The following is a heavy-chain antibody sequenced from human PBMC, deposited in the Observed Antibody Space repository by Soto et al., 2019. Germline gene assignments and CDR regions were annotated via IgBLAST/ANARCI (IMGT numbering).Heavy chain of an antibody. D-gene: IGHD3-22*01. V-gene: IGHV1-18*01. CDR3: ARGPTDYYDNSANYFLDY. CDR2: ISTYNGNT. Sequence: ASVKVSCTDSGYTFITYGVSWVRQAPGQGLDWLGWISTYNGNTRYAERLQGRVTMTTDTTTNTAYMELRNLRSDDTAVYYCARGPTDYYDNSANYFLDYWGQGTLVTVSS. J-gene: IGHJ4*02. CDR1: GYTFITYG.